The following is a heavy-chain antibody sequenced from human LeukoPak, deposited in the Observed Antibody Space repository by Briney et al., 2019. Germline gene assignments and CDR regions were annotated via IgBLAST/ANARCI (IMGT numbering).Heavy chain of an antibody. CDR3: AKGLYYDSSGPTGY. CDR1: GFTFDDYA. D-gene: IGHD3-22*01. Sequence: TGGSLSLSCAASGFTFDDYAMHWVRQAPGKGLEWVSGISWNSGSIGYADSVKGRFTISRDNAKNSLYLQMNSLRAEDTALYYCAKGLYYDSSGPTGYWGQGTLVTVSS. CDR2: ISWNSGSI. J-gene: IGHJ4*02. V-gene: IGHV3-9*01.